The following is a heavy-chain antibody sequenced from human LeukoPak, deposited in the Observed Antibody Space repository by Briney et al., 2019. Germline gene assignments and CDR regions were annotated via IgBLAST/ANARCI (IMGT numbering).Heavy chain of an antibody. CDR2: INPSGGST. J-gene: IGHJ6*03. CDR1: GYTFTSYY. Sequence: ASVKVSCKASGYTFTSYYMHWVRQAPGQGLEWMGIINPSGGSTSYAQKFQGRVTMTEDTSTDTAYMELSSLRSEDTAVYYCATKSIVGATTAEFYYYYYMDVWGKGTTVTVSS. V-gene: IGHV1-46*01. D-gene: IGHD1-26*01. CDR3: ATKSIVGATTAEFYYYYYMDV.